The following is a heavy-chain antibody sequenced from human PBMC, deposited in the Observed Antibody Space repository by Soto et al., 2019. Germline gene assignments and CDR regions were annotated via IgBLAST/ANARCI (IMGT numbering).Heavy chain of an antibody. Sequence: ASVKVSCKASGYPFSDNQIHWLRRAPGQGLEWMGRINPKSDDTNYAQKFQGRVTMTRDTSIDTAFLELTGLTSVDTATYYCSRRHSLTHIIWGLVPLGQGTLVTVFS. CDR3: SRRHSLTHIIWGLVP. CDR1: GYPFSDNQ. CDR2: INPKSDDT. J-gene: IGHJ5*02. D-gene: IGHD2-15*01. V-gene: IGHV1-2*02.